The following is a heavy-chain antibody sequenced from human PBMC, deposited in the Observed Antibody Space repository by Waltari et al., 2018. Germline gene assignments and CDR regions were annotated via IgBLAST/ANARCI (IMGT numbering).Heavy chain of an antibody. V-gene: IGHV3-23*04. J-gene: IGHJ4*02. CDR3: ARDALALVLKAGLDYFDC. Sequence: EVQLVQSGGGLVQPGGSLRLSWGASGFTFRNFALTWFRQAPGKGLEWVSSISGSGTDIHYADSVKGRFTISRDNSENTLYLQMNSLRVEDTAVYFCARDALALVLKAGLDYFDCWGQGTLVPVSS. CDR1: GFTFRNFA. CDR2: ISGSGTDI. D-gene: IGHD2-8*02.